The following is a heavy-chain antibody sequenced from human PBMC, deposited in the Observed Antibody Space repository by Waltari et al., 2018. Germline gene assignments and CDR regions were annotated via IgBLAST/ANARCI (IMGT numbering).Heavy chain of an antibody. D-gene: IGHD2-15*01. V-gene: IGHV1-45*02. Sequence: QMQLVQSGAEVKKAGSSVRIPCKASDWLFTFRYLHWVRQAPGQALEWMGWITPYNGDLKYAQSFQGRVTITRHSSLHTTYMELTNLRSDDTAVYYCARSRLSGTQSNFDSWGQGTLVTVSS. J-gene: IGHJ5*01. CDR3: ARSRLSGTQSNFDS. CDR2: ITPYNGDL. CDR1: DWLFTFRY.